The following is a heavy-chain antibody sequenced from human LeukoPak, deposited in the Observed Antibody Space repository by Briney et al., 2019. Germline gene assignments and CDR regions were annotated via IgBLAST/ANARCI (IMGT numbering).Heavy chain of an antibody. D-gene: IGHD6-19*01. J-gene: IGHJ4*02. Sequence: PGGSLRLSCAASGFTFDDYAMHWVRQAPGKGLEWVSVIYSGGSTYYADSVKGRFTISRDNSKNTLYLQMNSLRAEDTAVYYCARDGSSSGWYYFDYWGQGTLVTVSS. CDR1: GFTFDDYA. CDR3: ARDGSSSGWYYFDY. V-gene: IGHV3-53*01. CDR2: IYSGGST.